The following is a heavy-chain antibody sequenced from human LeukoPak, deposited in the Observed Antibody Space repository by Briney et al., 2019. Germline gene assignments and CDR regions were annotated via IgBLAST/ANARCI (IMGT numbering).Heavy chain of an antibody. D-gene: IGHD3-16*02. CDR1: SVSVSSGDYY. J-gene: IGHJ4*02. V-gene: IGHV4-30-4*08. CDR3: AKLIHDYVWGSYPRPFDY. CDR2: MYNSGST. Sequence: SETLSLTCTVSSVSVSSGDYYWSWIRQPPGKGLEWIGDMYNSGSTHYNPSLKSRVTISVDTSKNQFSLKLSSVTAADTAVYYCAKLIHDYVWGSYPRPFDYWGQGTLVTVSS.